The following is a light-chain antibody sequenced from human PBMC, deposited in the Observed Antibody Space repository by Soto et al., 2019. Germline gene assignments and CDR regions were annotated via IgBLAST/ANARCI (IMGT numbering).Light chain of an antibody. V-gene: IGKV3-20*01. CDR3: QQYGSSPSVT. CDR1: QSVSSSY. CDR2: GAS. Sequence: LTQSPSSRSASVGDRVTITCRASQSVSSSYLAWYQQKPGQAPRLLIYGASSRATGIPDRFSGSGSGTDFTLTISRLEPEDFAVYYCQQYGSSPSVTFGQGTKLEIK. J-gene: IGKJ2*01.